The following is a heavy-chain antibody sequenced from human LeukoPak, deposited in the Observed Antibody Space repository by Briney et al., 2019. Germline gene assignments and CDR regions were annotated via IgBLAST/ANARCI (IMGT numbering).Heavy chain of an antibody. D-gene: IGHD2-2*01. CDR1: GGSTNSYY. V-gene: IGHV4-4*07. Sequence: SETLSLTCSVSGGSTNSYYWSWIRQSGGKGLEWIGRIYSSGSTVYNPSLNSRLTMSIDTSKNQFSLTLKSVTATDTAVYYCARVKASSTSWTFDQWGQGALVTLSS. J-gene: IGHJ4*02. CDR2: IYSSGST. CDR3: ARVKASSTSWTFDQ.